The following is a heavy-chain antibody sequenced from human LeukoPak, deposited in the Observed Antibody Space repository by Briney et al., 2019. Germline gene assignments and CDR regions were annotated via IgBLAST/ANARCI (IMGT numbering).Heavy chain of an antibody. Sequence: SGGSLRLSCAGSGFNFDEYAMHWVRQAPGKGLEWVSGISWNSGSIVYADSVKGRFTISRDNAKKFLYLQMNSLRGEDTALYYCAKGYSSSWYAVGAFDIWGQGTMVTVSS. D-gene: IGHD6-13*01. V-gene: IGHV3-9*01. CDR2: ISWNSGSI. CDR3: AKGYSSSWYAVGAFDI. J-gene: IGHJ3*02. CDR1: GFNFDEYA.